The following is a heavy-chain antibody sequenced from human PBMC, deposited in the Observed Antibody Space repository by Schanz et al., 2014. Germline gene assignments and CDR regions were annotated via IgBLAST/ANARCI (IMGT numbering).Heavy chain of an antibody. CDR3: AKTPREYCNYDNCPNWFDS. CDR2: IKEDGSVK. D-gene: IGHD2-15*01. V-gene: IGHV3-7*02. CDR1: TFTFSSDW. J-gene: IGHJ5*01. Sequence: EVHLLESGGGLVQPGGSLRLSCAASTFTFSSDWMSWVRQAPGKGLEWVANIKEDGSVKDYVDSVKGRFTISRDNAKNSLYLQMTSLRAEDTAVYYCAKTPREYCNYDNCPNWFDSWGQGTLVTASS.